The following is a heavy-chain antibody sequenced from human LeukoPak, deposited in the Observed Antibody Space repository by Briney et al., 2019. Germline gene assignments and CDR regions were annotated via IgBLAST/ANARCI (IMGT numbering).Heavy chain of an antibody. Sequence: GGSLRLSCAASGFTFSSYAMHWVRQAPGKGLEWVAVISYDGSNKYYADSVKGRFTISRDNSKNTLYLQMNSLRAEGTAVYYCARDSGGLDYWGQGTLVTVSS. CDR1: GFTFSSYA. CDR3: ARDSGGLDY. V-gene: IGHV3-30-3*01. D-gene: IGHD3-16*01. J-gene: IGHJ4*02. CDR2: ISYDGSNK.